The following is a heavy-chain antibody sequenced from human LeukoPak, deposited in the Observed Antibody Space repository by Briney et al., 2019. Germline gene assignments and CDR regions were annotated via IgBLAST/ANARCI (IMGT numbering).Heavy chain of an antibody. CDR3: AREAYYYDSSGYYESVGAFDI. Sequence: SETLSLTCTVSGGSISSYHWSWIRQPPGKGLEWIGYIYYSGSTNYNLSLKSRVTISVDTSKNQFSLKLSSVTAADTAVYYCAREAYYYDSSGYYESVGAFDIWGQGTMVTVSS. V-gene: IGHV4-59*01. CDR1: GGSISSYH. CDR2: IYYSGST. D-gene: IGHD3-22*01. J-gene: IGHJ3*02.